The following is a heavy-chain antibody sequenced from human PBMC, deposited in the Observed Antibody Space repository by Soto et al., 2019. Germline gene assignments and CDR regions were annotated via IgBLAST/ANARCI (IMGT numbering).Heavy chain of an antibody. CDR3: ARVLGYCSGGSCYGGSYYYYGMDV. CDR1: GGTFSSYA. Sequence: QVQLVQSGAEVKKPGSSVKVSCKASGGTFSSYAISWVRQAPGQGLEWMGGIIPIFGTANYAQKFQGRVTITADESTITAYMELSSLRSEDTAVYYCARVLGYCSGGSCYGGSYYYYGMDVWGQGTTVTVSS. V-gene: IGHV1-69*01. J-gene: IGHJ6*02. CDR2: IIPIFGTA. D-gene: IGHD2-15*01.